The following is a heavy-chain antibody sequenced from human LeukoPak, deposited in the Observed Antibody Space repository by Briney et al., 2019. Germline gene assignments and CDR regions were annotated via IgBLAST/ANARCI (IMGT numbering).Heavy chain of an antibody. V-gene: IGHV4-34*01. CDR3: ARGFGYLRGVIHYYYYMDV. CDR2: IHHRGST. Sequence: SETLSLTCGVSDAALSGYQWSCIRQSPGKGLEWIAEIHHRGSTTYNPSLKSRVTMSVDTSKNQFSLKLSSVTAADTAVYYCARGFGYLRGVIHYYYYMDVWGKGTTVTVSS. J-gene: IGHJ6*03. D-gene: IGHD3-10*01. CDR1: DAALSGYQ.